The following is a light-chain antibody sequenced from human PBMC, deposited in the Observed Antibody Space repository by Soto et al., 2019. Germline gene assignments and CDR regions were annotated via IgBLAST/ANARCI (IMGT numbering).Light chain of an antibody. Sequence: EIEFTQSPSTLSLSVGERVTLSCRASQSISSYLAWYQQKPGQPPRLLIYDASSRATGIPARFSGSGSGTDFSLTIGSLEPEEFAVYYCQQRHSCPPTFGGGTKVDIK. CDR3: QQRHSCPPT. CDR2: DAS. CDR1: QSISSY. V-gene: IGKV3-11*01. J-gene: IGKJ4*01.